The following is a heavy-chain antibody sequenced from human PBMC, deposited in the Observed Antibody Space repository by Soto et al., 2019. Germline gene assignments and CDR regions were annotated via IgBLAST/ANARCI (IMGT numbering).Heavy chain of an antibody. Sequence: GGSLRLSCAASGFTFSSYAMSWVRQAPGKGLEWVSAISGSGGSTYYADSVKGRFTISRDNSKNTLYLQMNSLRAEDTAVYYCAKCGLGLRFFPHWFDPWGQGSLVTVSS. J-gene: IGHJ5*02. CDR1: GFTFSSYA. V-gene: IGHV3-23*01. D-gene: IGHD3-3*01. CDR2: ISGSGGST. CDR3: AKCGLGLRFFPHWFDP.